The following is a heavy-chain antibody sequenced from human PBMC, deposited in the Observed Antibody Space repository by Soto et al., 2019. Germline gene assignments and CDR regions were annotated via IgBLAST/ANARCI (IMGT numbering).Heavy chain of an antibody. Sequence: GGSLRLSCAASGFTFSSYSMNWVRQAPGKGLEWVSSISSSSSYIYYADSVKGRFTISRDNAKNSLYLQMNSLRAEDTAVYYCAGGSERIAARRGDWFDPWGQGTLVTVSS. CDR3: AGGSERIAARRGDWFDP. J-gene: IGHJ5*02. CDR1: GFTFSSYS. V-gene: IGHV3-21*01. CDR2: ISSSSSYI. D-gene: IGHD6-6*01.